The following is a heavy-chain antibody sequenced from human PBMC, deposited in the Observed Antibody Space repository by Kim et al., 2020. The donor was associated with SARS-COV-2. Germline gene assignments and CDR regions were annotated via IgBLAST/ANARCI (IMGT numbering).Heavy chain of an antibody. CDR3: ARDGYCGGDCYSNIDAFDI. V-gene: IGHV1-69*13. D-gene: IGHD2-21*02. Sequence: SVKVSCKASGGTFSSYAISWVRQAPGQGLEWMGGIIPIFGTANYAQKFQGRVTITADESTSTAYMELSSLRSEDTAVYYCARDGYCGGDCYSNIDAFDIWGQGTMVTVSS. J-gene: IGHJ3*02. CDR2: IIPIFGTA. CDR1: GGTFSSYA.